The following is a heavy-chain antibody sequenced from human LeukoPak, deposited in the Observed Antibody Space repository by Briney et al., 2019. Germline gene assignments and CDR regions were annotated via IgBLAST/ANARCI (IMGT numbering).Heavy chain of an antibody. Sequence: GGSLRLSCAASGFTFSNYWMHWVRQAPGKGLGWVSHIRDDTGVTTYADSVKGRFTISRDNSKNTLYLQMNSLRGEETAVYYCAQDNSIEKVAGLGPGHWGQGTLATVSA. CDR3: AQDNSIEKVAGLGPGH. V-gene: IGHV3-74*01. D-gene: IGHD5-24*01. J-gene: IGHJ4*02. CDR1: GFTFSNYW. CDR2: IRDDTGVT.